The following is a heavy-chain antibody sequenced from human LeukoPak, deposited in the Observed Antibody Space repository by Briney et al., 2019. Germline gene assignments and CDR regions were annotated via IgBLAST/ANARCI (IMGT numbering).Heavy chain of an antibody. CDR3: FASSSGHNP. Sequence: SGGSLRLSCAASGFTFNSYWMSWVRQAPGMGLEWVAHVSPDGSDKYYVDFVKGRFTISRDNGKNSLSLQMNTLRAEDTAIYYCFASSSGHNPWGQGTLVTVSS. CDR1: GFTFNSYW. V-gene: IGHV3-7*01. J-gene: IGHJ5*02. CDR2: VSPDGSDK. D-gene: IGHD3-3*01.